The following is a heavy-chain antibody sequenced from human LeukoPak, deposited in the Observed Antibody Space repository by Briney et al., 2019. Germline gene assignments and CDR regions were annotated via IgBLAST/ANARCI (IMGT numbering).Heavy chain of an antibody. D-gene: IGHD6-13*01. J-gene: IGHJ4*02. Sequence: ASVKASCKASGYTFTDYYMHWVRQAPGHGLEWMGWINPNSGGTNYAQKFQGRVTMTRDTSISTAYMELSRLTSDDTAVFYCARIGYRAPYSIDYWGQGTLVTVSS. CDR3: ARIGYRAPYSIDY. V-gene: IGHV1-2*02. CDR1: GYTFTDYY. CDR2: INPNSGGT.